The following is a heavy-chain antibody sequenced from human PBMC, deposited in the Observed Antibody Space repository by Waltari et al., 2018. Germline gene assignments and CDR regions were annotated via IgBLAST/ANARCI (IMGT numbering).Heavy chain of an antibody. D-gene: IGHD2-2*01. J-gene: IGHJ4*02. CDR3: ARVTRNSPPDY. V-gene: IGHV3-7*04. Sequence: EVQLVESGGGLVQPGGSLRLSCAASGFTFRDYWMNWVRQAQGKGLEGVANIKQDGSEKYYVDSVKGRVTISRDNTKNSLYLQMNSLRAEDTAVYYCARVTRNSPPDYWGQGTLVTVSS. CDR2: IKQDGSEK. CDR1: GFTFRDYW.